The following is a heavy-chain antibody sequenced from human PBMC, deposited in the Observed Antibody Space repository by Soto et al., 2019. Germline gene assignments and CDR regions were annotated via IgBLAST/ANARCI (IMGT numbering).Heavy chain of an antibody. J-gene: IGHJ6*02. V-gene: IGHV1-69*13. CDR3: ARGFVHTLYYYYGMDV. Sequence: SVEVSCKASGGTFSSYAISWVRQGPGQGLEWMGGIIPIFGTANYAQKLQGRVTITADESTSTAYMELSSLRSEDTAVYYCARGFVHTLYYYYGMDVWGPGTT. CDR1: GGTFSSYA. D-gene: IGHD3-10*01. CDR2: IIPIFGTA.